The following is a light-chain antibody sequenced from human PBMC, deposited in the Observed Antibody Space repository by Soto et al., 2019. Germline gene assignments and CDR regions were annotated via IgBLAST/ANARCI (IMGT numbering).Light chain of an antibody. Sequence: DIQLTQSPSFLSASVGDRVTITCRASQGISTYLAWYLQRPGKAPKLLIYGASTLQSGVPSRFSGSGSGTEFTLTISSLQPEDFGTYYCQQLHSDWYAFGQGNKLEIK. J-gene: IGKJ2*01. CDR2: GAS. CDR1: QGISTY. V-gene: IGKV1-9*01. CDR3: QQLHSDWYA.